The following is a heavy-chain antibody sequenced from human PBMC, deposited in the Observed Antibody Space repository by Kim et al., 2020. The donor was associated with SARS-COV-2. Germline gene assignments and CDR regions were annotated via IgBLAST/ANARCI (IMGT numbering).Heavy chain of an antibody. Sequence: GGSLRLSCAASGFTFSSYAMSWVRQAPGKGLEWVSAISGSGGSTYYADSVKGRFTISRDNSKNTLYLQINSLRAEDTAVYYCAKVRARLLGYYYYGMDVWGQGTTVTVSS. CDR3: AKVRARLLGYYYYGMDV. V-gene: IGHV3-23*01. J-gene: IGHJ6*02. CDR1: GFTFSSYA. CDR2: ISGSGGST. D-gene: IGHD2-8*02.